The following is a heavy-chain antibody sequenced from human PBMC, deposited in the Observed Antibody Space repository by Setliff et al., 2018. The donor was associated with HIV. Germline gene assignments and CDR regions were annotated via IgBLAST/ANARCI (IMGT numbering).Heavy chain of an antibody. CDR2: INSDGSST. J-gene: IGHJ4*02. D-gene: IGHD3-10*01. CDR3: VRANYYGSGSYVYYFDY. V-gene: IGHV3-74*01. CDR1: GGYMSVYY. Sequence: ETLSLTCTVSGGYMSVYYWSWIRQPPGKGLEWVSRINSDGSSTNYADSVKGRFTISRDSAKNTLYLQMNSLRAEDTAVYYCVRANYYGSGSYVYYFDYWGQGTLVTVSS.